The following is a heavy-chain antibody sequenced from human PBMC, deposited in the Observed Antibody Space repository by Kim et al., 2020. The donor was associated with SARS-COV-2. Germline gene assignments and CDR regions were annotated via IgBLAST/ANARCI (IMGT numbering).Heavy chain of an antibody. D-gene: IGHD1-26*01. Sequence: YYADAVKGGFTISRHNFKKTLYLQMNSLRAEDTALYYCAREGDTSGLDVWGQGTTVTVSS. V-gene: IGHV3-30*03. J-gene: IGHJ6*02. CDR3: AREGDTSGLDV.